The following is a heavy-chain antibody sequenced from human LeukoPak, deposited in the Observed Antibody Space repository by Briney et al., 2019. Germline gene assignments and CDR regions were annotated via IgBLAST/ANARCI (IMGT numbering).Heavy chain of an antibody. CDR2: INHSGST. CDR3: ARRLGYYYGSGRPFDY. Sequence: SETLSLTCAVYGGSFSGYYWSWIRQPPGKGLEWIGEINHSGSTNYNPSLKSRVTISVDTSKNEFSLKLSSVTAADTAVYYCARRLGYYYGSGRPFDYWGQGTLVTVSS. D-gene: IGHD3-10*01. V-gene: IGHV4-34*01. J-gene: IGHJ4*02. CDR1: GGSFSGYY.